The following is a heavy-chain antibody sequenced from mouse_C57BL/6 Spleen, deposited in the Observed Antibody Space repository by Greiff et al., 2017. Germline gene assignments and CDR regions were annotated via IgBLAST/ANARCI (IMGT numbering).Heavy chain of an antibody. Sequence: VKLVESGAELARPGASVKLSCKASGYTFTSYGISWVKQRTGQGLEWIGEIYPRSGNTYYNEKFKGKATLTADKSSSTAYMELRSLTSEDSAVYFCARNDGYLWYFDVWGTGTTVTVSS. J-gene: IGHJ1*03. D-gene: IGHD2-3*01. V-gene: IGHV1-81*01. CDR1: GYTFTSYG. CDR3: ARNDGYLWYFDV. CDR2: IYPRSGNT.